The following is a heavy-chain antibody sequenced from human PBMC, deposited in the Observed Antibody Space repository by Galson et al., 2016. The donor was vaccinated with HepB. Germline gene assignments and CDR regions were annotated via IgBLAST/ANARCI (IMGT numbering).Heavy chain of an antibody. CDR3: AKDHRGELPEQFDY. J-gene: IGHJ4*02. V-gene: IGHV3-23*01. CDR1: GFTFSSYA. CDR2: IGVSGGTT. D-gene: IGHD1-26*01. Sequence: SLRLSCAASGFTFSSYATGWVRQAPGEGLEWVSGIGVSGGTTYYADSVRGRLTISRDNSRNTLYLQMDNLRAEDTAVYYRAKDHRGELPEQFDYWGQGTRLTVSS.